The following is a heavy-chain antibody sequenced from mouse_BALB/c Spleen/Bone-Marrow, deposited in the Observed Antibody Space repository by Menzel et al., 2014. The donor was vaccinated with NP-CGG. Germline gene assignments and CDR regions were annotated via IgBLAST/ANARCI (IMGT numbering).Heavy chain of an antibody. Sequence: QVQLKESGAELARPGTSVKISCKASGYAFTNYWLGWVKQRPGHGLEWIGNIYPGGGHIYYNEKFKGKATLTADKSSSTAYMQLSSLTSEDSAVYFCARRDYDGYPYALDYWGQGTSVTVSS. CDR3: ARRDYDGYPYALDY. CDR2: IYPGGGHI. D-gene: IGHD2-3*01. J-gene: IGHJ4*01. V-gene: IGHV1-63*01. CDR1: GYAFTNYW.